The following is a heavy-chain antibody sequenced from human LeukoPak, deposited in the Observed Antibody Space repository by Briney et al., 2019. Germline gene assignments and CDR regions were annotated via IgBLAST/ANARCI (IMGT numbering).Heavy chain of an antibody. CDR3: ARDTRRYFDWYPMDITPNYFDY. J-gene: IGHJ4*02. CDR2: ISAYNGNT. Sequence: ASVKVSCKASGYTFTSYGISWVRQAPGQGLEWMGWISAYNGNTNYAQKLQGRVTMTTDTSTSTAYMELRSLRSDDTAVFYCARDTRRYFDWYPMDITPNYFDYWGQGTLVTVSS. D-gene: IGHD3-9*01. V-gene: IGHV1-18*01. CDR1: GYTFTSYG.